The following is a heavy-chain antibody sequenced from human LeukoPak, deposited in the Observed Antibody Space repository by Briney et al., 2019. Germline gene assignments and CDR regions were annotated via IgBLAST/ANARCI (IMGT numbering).Heavy chain of an antibody. CDR3: TKDRPGSFDY. CDR2: ISGNGYSP. D-gene: IGHD1-26*01. V-gene: IGHV3-23*01. Sequence: GDSLRLSCAASGFNFINYAMCWVRQAPGKGPEWVSFISGNGYSPYYADSVKGRFTVSRDNSKNTLYLQMNSLRGENTAIYYCTKDRPGSFDYWGQGSLVTVSS. J-gene: IGHJ4*02. CDR1: GFNFINYA.